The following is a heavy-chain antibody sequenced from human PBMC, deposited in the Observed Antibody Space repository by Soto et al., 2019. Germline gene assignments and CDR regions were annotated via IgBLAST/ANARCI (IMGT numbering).Heavy chain of an antibody. Sequence: GGSLRLSCAASGFTFSSYSMNWVRQAPGKGLEWVSSISSSSSYIYYADSVKGRFTISRDNAKNSLYLQMNSLRAEDTAVYYCARGGHYDILTGYSEGYYYYYYMDVWGKGTTVTVSS. CDR1: GFTFSSYS. CDR2: ISSSSSYI. D-gene: IGHD3-9*01. J-gene: IGHJ6*03. V-gene: IGHV3-21*01. CDR3: ARGGHYDILTGYSEGYYYYYYMDV.